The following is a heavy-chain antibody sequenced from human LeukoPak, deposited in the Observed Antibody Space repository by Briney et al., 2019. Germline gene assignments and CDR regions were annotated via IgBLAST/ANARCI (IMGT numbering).Heavy chain of an antibody. CDR2: ISAYNGNT. CDR3: ARGFSGRRRLDAFDI. J-gene: IGHJ3*02. Sequence: ASVKVSCKTSGYTFTSYGISWVRQAPGQGLEWMGWISAYNGNTNYAQKLQGRVTMTTDTSTSTAYMELSSLRSEDTAVYYCARGFSGRRRLDAFDIWGQGTMVTVSS. CDR1: GYTFTSYG. D-gene: IGHD5-12*01. V-gene: IGHV1-18*01.